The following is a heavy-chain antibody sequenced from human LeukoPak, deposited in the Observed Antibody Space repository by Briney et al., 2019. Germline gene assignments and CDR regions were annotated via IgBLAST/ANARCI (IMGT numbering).Heavy chain of an antibody. Sequence: GASVKVSWKASGYTFNSYAMNWVRQAPGQGLEWMGWINTNTGNPMYAQGFTGRFVFSLNTSVSTAYLQISSLKAEDTAMYYCARKLSDSTSAWGQGTLVTVSS. D-gene: IGHD6-6*01. CDR2: INTNTGNP. J-gene: IGHJ5*02. CDR1: GYTFNSYA. V-gene: IGHV7-4-1*02. CDR3: ARKLSDSTSA.